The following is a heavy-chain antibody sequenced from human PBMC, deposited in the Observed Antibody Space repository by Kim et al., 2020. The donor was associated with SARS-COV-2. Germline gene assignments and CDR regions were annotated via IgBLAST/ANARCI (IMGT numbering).Heavy chain of an antibody. CDR1: GGSFSGYY. J-gene: IGHJ4*02. Sequence: SETLSLTCAVYGGSFSGYYWSWIRQPPGKGLEWIGEINHSGSTNYNPSLKSRVTISVDTSKNQFSLKLSSVTAADTAVYYCARRSLWFGELSSWGQGTLVTVSS. CDR3: ARRSLWFGELSS. V-gene: IGHV4-34*01. D-gene: IGHD3-10*01. CDR2: INHSGST.